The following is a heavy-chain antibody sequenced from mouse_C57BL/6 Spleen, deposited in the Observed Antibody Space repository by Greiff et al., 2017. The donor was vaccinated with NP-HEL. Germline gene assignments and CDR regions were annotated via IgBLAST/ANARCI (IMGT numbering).Heavy chain of an antibody. J-gene: IGHJ4*01. V-gene: IGHV1-53*01. CDR3: VRREEYDYGEAMDY. D-gene: IGHD2-4*01. CDR1: GYTFTSYW. CDR2: INPSNGGT. Sequence: QVQLQQPGTELVKPGASVKLSCKASGYTFTSYWMHWVKQRPGQGLEWIGNINPSNGGTNYNEKFKSKATLTVDKSSSTAYMQLSSLTSEDSADEYGVRREEYDYGEAMDYWGQGTSVTVSS.